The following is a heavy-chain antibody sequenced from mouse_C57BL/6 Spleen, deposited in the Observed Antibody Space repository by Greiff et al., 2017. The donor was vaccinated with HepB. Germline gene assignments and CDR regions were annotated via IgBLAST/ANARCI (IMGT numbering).Heavy chain of an antibody. D-gene: IGHD1-1*01. V-gene: IGHV1-42*01. CDR3: ARRGVTTVARFAY. Sequence: EVQLVESGPELVKPGASVKISCKASGYSFTGYYMNWVKQSPEKSLEWIGEINPSTGGTTYNQKFKAKATLTVDKSSSTAYMQLKSLTSEDSAVYYCARRGVTTVARFAYWGQGTLVTVSA. J-gene: IGHJ3*01. CDR1: GYSFTGYY. CDR2: INPSTGGT.